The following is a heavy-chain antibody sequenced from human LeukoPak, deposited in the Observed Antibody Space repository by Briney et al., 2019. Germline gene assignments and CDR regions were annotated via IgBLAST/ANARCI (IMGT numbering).Heavy chain of an antibody. CDR1: GYTFTGYY. J-gene: IGHJ4*02. D-gene: IGHD2/OR15-2a*01. Sequence: ASVKVSCKASGYTFTGYYMHWVRQAPGQGLEWMGWINPNSGGTNYAQKFQGRVTMTRDTSISTAYMELSRLRSDDTAVYYCARDRGDYCNYFDYWGQGTLVTVSS. CDR3: ARDRGDYCNYFDY. V-gene: IGHV1-2*02. CDR2: INPNSGGT.